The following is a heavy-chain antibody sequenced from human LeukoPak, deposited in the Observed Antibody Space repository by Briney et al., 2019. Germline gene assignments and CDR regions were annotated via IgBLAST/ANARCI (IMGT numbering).Heavy chain of an antibody. J-gene: IGHJ3*02. CDR2: INSGGSGT. D-gene: IGHD3-16*01. Sequence: GGSLRLSCGASGFTFNKYWMRWVRQAPGMGLVWVSRINSGGSGTTYADSVKGRVTISRDNAKNTLYLQMNSLRAEDAAVYYCARGKDGVWAFDIWGGGTTVTVSS. CDR3: ARGKDGVWAFDI. CDR1: GFTFNKYW. V-gene: IGHV3-74*01.